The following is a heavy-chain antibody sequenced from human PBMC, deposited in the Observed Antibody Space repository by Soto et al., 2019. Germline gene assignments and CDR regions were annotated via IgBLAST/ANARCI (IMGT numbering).Heavy chain of an antibody. D-gene: IGHD2-15*01. CDR1: SGSISSSNW. Sequence: QVQLQESGPGLVKPSGTLSLTCAVSSGSISSSNWWSWVRQPPGKGLEWIGEIYHSGSTNYNPSLQCRVTISVDKSKNQFSLKLGSVPAACTAVYYCASLVVVAATNWFDPWGQGTLVTVSS. J-gene: IGHJ5*02. V-gene: IGHV4-4*02. CDR3: ASLVVVAATNWFDP. CDR2: IYHSGST.